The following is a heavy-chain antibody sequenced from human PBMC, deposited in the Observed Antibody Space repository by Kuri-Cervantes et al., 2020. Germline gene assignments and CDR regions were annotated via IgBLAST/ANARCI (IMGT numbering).Heavy chain of an antibody. CDR3: ASPFRVSFDY. CDR1: GFTFSSYS. D-gene: IGHD3-10*01. Sequence: GGSLRLSCAASGFTFSSYSMNWVRQAPGKGLEWVANIKQDGSEKYYVDSVKGRFTISRDNAKNSLYLQMNSLRAEDTAVYYCASPFRVSFDYWGRGTLVTVSS. V-gene: IGHV3-7*01. CDR2: IKQDGSEK. J-gene: IGHJ4*02.